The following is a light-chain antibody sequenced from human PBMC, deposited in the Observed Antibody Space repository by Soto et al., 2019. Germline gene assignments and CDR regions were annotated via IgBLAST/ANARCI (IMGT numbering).Light chain of an antibody. Sequence: IQMTQPPSSLSASVGDRLTITCRASQSISIYLNWYQQKPGKAPKLLIYAASSFQSGVPSRFSGSGSGTDFTLTISSLEPEDFATYFCQQYSDYSRTFGQGTKVDNK. V-gene: IGKV1-39*01. J-gene: IGKJ1*01. CDR2: AAS. CDR1: QSISIY. CDR3: QQYSDYSRT.